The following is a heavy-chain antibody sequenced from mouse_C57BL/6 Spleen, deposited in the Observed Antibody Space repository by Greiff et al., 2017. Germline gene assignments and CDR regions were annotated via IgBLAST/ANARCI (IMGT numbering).Heavy chain of an antibody. CDR1: GYTFTDYE. J-gene: IGHJ4*01. Sequence: QVQLKQSGAELVRPGASVTLSCKASGYTFTDYEMHWVKQTPVHGLEWIGAIDPETGGTAYNQKFKGKAILTADKSSSTAYMELRSLTSEDSAVYYCTVDGYYGGYYAMDYWGQGTSVTVSS. CDR3: TVDGYYGGYYAMDY. V-gene: IGHV1-15*01. D-gene: IGHD2-3*01. CDR2: IDPETGGT.